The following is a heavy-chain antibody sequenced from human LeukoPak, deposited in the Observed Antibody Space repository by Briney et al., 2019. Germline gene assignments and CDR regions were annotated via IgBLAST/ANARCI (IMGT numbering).Heavy chain of an antibody. Sequence: ASVKVSCKASGCTFSSYAISWVRQAPGQGLEWMGRIIPIFGTANYAQKFQGRVTITTDESTSTAYMELSSLRSEDTAVYYCARDFYYDSSGLRWGQGTLVTLSS. CDR2: IIPIFGTA. D-gene: IGHD3-22*01. CDR3: ARDFYYDSSGLR. CDR1: GCTFSSYA. J-gene: IGHJ4*02. V-gene: IGHV1-69*05.